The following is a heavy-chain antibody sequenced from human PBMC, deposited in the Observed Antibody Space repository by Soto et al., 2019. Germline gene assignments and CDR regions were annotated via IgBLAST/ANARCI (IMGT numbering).Heavy chain of an antibody. Sequence: QVQLVESGGGVVQPGRSLRLSCAASGFTFLNYGMHWVRQAPGKGLELVAVLSYDGRIKYYAASVRGRFTISRDNSKNTLYLQMNSLRAEDTAVYSCAKEHTSDTSGWPLTDYWGQGPLVTVSS. CDR2: LSYDGRIK. CDR3: AKEHTSDTSGWPLTDY. V-gene: IGHV3-30*18. J-gene: IGHJ4*02. D-gene: IGHD6-19*01. CDR1: GFTFLNYG.